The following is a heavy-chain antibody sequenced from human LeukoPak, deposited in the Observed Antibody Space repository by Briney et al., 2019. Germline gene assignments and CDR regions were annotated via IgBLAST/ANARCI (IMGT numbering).Heavy chain of an antibody. CDR2: IWSDGSHK. J-gene: IGHJ5*01. CDR3: AKDANEFGDSYFDS. CDR1: GFTFTNFG. D-gene: IGHD4-17*01. Sequence: GGSLRLSCEASGFTFTNFGMHWVRQAPGKGLEWVGVIWSDGSHKYYDDSVKGRFTISRDNSKNTLYLQMNSLRAADMSFYFCAKDANEFGDSYFDSWGQGTLVTVSS. V-gene: IGHV3-33*06.